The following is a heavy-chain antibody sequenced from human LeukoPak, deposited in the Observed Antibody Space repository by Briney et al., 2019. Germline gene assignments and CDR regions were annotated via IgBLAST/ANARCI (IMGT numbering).Heavy chain of an antibody. CDR2: VSYRGNT. Sequence: PSETLPLTCTVSGGSITSTTYYWGWIRQPPGRGLEWIGSVSYRGNTYYNPSLKSRVTISVDTSKNQFSLKVYSVTAADTAVYYCARLWSGLRPPDFWGQGTLVTVSS. CDR1: GGSITSTTYY. D-gene: IGHD3-3*01. V-gene: IGHV4-39*01. J-gene: IGHJ4*02. CDR3: ARLWSGLRPPDF.